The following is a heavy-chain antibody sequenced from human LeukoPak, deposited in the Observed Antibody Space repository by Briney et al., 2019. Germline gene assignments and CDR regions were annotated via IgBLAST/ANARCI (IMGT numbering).Heavy chain of an antibody. Sequence: PGGSLRLSCAASGFTFSSYSMNWVRQAPGKGLEWVSAISGSGGSTYYADSVKGRFTISRDNSKNTLYLQMSSLRAEDTAVYYCAKLGSSWDFDYWGQGTLVTVSS. D-gene: IGHD6-13*01. CDR2: ISGSGGST. CDR1: GFTFSSYS. V-gene: IGHV3-23*01. CDR3: AKLGSSWDFDY. J-gene: IGHJ4*02.